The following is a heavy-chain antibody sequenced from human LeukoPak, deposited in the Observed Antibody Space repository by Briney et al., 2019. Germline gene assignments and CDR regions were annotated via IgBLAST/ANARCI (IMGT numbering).Heavy chain of an antibody. V-gene: IGHV1-2*04. CDR1: GYTFTGYY. Sequence: ASVKVSCKASGYTFTGYYMHWVRQAPGQGLEWMGWINPNSGGTNYAQKFQGWVTMTRDTSISTAYMELSRLRSDDAAVYYCARDRTLSYYYDSSGFRGAFDIWGQGTMVTVSS. CDR3: ARDRTLSYYYDSSGFRGAFDI. J-gene: IGHJ3*02. D-gene: IGHD3-22*01. CDR2: INPNSGGT.